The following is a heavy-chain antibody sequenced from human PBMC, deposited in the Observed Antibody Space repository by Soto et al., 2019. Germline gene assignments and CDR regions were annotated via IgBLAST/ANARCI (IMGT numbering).Heavy chain of an antibody. CDR1: GFTFSSYA. V-gene: IGHV3-23*01. Sequence: SLRLSCAASGFTFSSYAMSLVRRAPGKGLEWVSAISGSGGSTYYADSVKGRFTISRDNSKNTLYLQMNSLRAEDTAVYYCAKVCGGDCYGAYFDYWGQGTLVTVSS. CDR3: AKVCGGDCYGAYFDY. CDR2: ISGSGGST. J-gene: IGHJ4*02. D-gene: IGHD2-21*02.